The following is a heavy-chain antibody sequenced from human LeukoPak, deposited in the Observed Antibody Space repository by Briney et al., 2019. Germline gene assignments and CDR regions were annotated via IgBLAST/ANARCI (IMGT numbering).Heavy chain of an antibody. CDR3: ARGGDGDYFDY. V-gene: IGHV4-59*01. Sequence: SETLSLTCTVSGGSISSYYWSWIRQPPGKGLEWIGYIYYSGSTNYNPSLKSRVTISVDTSKNQFSLKLSSVTAADTAVYCCARGGDGDYFDYWGQGTLVTVSS. J-gene: IGHJ4*02. CDR1: GGSISSYY. D-gene: IGHD5-24*01. CDR2: IYYSGST.